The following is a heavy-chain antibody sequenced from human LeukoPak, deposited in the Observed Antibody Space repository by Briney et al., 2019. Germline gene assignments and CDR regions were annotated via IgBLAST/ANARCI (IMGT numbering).Heavy chain of an antibody. CDR1: GFTFSSYS. CDR3: AKGPWFGESTGYYFDY. CDR2: IRYDGSNK. D-gene: IGHD3-10*01. Sequence: PGGSLRLSCAASGFTFSSYSMTWVRQAPGKGLEWVAFIRYDGSNKYYADSVKGRFTISRDNSKNTLYLQMNSLRAEDTAVYYCAKGPWFGESTGYYFDYWGQGTLVTVSS. J-gene: IGHJ4*02. V-gene: IGHV3-30*02.